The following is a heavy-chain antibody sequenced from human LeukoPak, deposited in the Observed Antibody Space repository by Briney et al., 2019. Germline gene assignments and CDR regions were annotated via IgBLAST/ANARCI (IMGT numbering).Heavy chain of an antibody. CDR1: GYTFTSYG. Sequence: ASVKVSCKASGYTFTSYGISWVRQAPGQGLEWMGWISAYNGNANYAQKLQGRVTMTTDTSTSTAYMELRSLRSDDTAVYYCATWTADYGGNSEASGSAFDIWGQGTMVTVSS. J-gene: IGHJ3*02. V-gene: IGHV1-18*01. D-gene: IGHD4-23*01. CDR3: ATWTADYGGNSEASGSAFDI. CDR2: ISAYNGNA.